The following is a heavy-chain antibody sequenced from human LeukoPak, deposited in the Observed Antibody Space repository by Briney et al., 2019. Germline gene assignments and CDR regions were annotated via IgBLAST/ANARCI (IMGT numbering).Heavy chain of an antibody. D-gene: IGHD2-2*01. J-gene: IGHJ4*02. CDR1: GFTFSSYA. Sequence: GGSLRLSCAASGFTFSSYAMSWVRQAPGKGLEWVSAISGSGGSTYYADSVKGRFTISRDNSKNTLYLQMNSLRAEDTAVYYCAKDGPDIVVVPGYFDYWGQGTLVTVSS. CDR3: AKDGPDIVVVPGYFDY. V-gene: IGHV3-23*01. CDR2: ISGSGGST.